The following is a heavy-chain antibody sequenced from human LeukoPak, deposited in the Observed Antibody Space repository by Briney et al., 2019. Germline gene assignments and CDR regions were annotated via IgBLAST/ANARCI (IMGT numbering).Heavy chain of an antibody. D-gene: IGHD3-10*01. CDR2: TSSSSSTI. Sequence: GGSLRLSCAASGFTFSSYSMNWVHQAPGKGLEWVSYTSSSSSTIYYADSVKGRFTISRDNAKNSLYLQMNSLRDEDTAVYYCARDGMVRGVIIWDAFDIWGQGTMVTVSS. J-gene: IGHJ3*02. CDR3: ARDGMVRGVIIWDAFDI. CDR1: GFTFSSYS. V-gene: IGHV3-48*02.